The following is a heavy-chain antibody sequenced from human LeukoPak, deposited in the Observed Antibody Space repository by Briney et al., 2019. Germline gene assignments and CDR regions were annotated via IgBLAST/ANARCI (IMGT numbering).Heavy chain of an antibody. D-gene: IGHD5-24*01. Sequence: SETLSLTCTVSGGSNSSHYWSWIRQPPGKGLEWIGYIYYSGSTNYNPSLKSRVTISVDTSKNQFSLKLSSVTAADTAVYYCARRGMATILDYWGQGTLVTVSS. V-gene: IGHV4-59*08. J-gene: IGHJ4*02. CDR2: IYYSGST. CDR3: ARRGMATILDY. CDR1: GGSNSSHY.